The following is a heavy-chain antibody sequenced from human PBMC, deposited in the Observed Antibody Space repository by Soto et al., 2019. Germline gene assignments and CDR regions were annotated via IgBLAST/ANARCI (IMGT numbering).Heavy chain of an antibody. CDR1: GGSISSSSYY. D-gene: IGHD4-17*01. V-gene: IGHV4-39*01. Sequence: QLQLQESGPGLVKPSETLSLTCTVSGGSISSSSYYWGWIRQPPGKGLEWIGSIYYSGSTYYNPSLQSRVTISVDTSKNQFFLKLSSVTAADTAVYYCARSMTTVVTLDYWGQGTLVTVSS. J-gene: IGHJ4*02. CDR2: IYYSGST. CDR3: ARSMTTVVTLDY.